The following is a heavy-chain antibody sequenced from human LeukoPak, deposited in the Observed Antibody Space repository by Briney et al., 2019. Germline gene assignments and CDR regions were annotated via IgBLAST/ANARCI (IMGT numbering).Heavy chain of an antibody. J-gene: IGHJ1*01. D-gene: IGHD6-6*01. CDR1: GGSVSSGNYY. CDR3: ARGGAARLHFQN. CDR2: IYHSGST. Sequence: PSETLSLTCSVSGGSVSSGNYYWSWIRQPPGKGLEWIGYIYHSGSTNYNPSLQSRVTISVDTSKNQFSLNLNSVTAADTAVYYCARGGAARLHFQNWGQGTLVTVSS. V-gene: IGHV4-61*01.